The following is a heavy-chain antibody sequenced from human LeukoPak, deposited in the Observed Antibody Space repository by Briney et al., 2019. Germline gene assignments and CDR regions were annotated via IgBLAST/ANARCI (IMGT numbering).Heavy chain of an antibody. J-gene: IGHJ4*02. CDR1: GFTFSGSA. V-gene: IGHV3-73*01. CDR2: IRSKANSYAT. CDR3: TGSSYDSSGYCGDHY. D-gene: IGHD3-22*01. Sequence: PGGSLRLSCAASGFTFSGSAMHWVRQASGKGLEWVGRIRSKANSYATAYAASVKGRFTISRDDSKNTAYLQMNSLKTEDTAVYYCTGSSYDSSGYCGDHYWGQGTLVTVSS.